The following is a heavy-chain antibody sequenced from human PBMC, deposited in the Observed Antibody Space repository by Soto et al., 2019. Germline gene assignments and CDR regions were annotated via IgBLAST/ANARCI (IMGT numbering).Heavy chain of an antibody. V-gene: IGHV3-23*01. Sequence: EVQLLESGGGLVQPGGSLRLSCAASGFTFSSYAMSWVRQAHGKGLAWVSAISSSGGSTYYADSVKGRFTISRDNSKNTLYLQMNSLRAEDTAVYYCAKDTGDSSPEYFQHWGQGTLVTVSS. CDR3: AKDTGDSSPEYFQH. CDR2: ISSSGGST. D-gene: IGHD4-17*01. J-gene: IGHJ1*01. CDR1: GFTFSSYA.